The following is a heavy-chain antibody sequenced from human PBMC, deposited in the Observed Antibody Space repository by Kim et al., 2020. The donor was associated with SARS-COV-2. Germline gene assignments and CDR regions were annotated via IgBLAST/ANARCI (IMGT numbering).Heavy chain of an antibody. Sequence: GGSLRLSCAASGFTFSSYSMNWVRQAPGKGLEWVSSISSSSSYIYYADSVKGRFTISRDNAKNSLYLQMNSLRAEDTAVYYCARDWVGYSGSDPDTVDYWGQEALVTVSS. J-gene: IGHJ4*02. CDR3: ARDWVGYSGSDPDTVDY. V-gene: IGHV3-21*01. D-gene: IGHD1-26*01. CDR1: GFTFSSYS. CDR2: ISSSSSYI.